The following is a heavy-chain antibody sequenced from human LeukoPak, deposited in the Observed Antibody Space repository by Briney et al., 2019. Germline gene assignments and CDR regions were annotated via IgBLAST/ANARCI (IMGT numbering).Heavy chain of an antibody. V-gene: IGHV3-7*01. D-gene: IGHD3-22*01. Sequence: GGSLRLSCAASGFTFSSYWMSWVRQAPGKGLEWVANIKQDGSEKYYVDSVKGRFTISRDNAKNSLYLQMNSLRAEDTAVYYCARDLLPTGDYYDSSGYPLDYWGQGTLVTVSS. CDR1: GFTFSSYW. CDR2: IKQDGSEK. J-gene: IGHJ4*02. CDR3: ARDLLPTGDYYDSSGYPLDY.